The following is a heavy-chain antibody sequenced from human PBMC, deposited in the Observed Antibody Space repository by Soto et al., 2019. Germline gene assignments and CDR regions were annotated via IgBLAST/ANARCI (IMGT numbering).Heavy chain of an antibody. J-gene: IGHJ4*02. Sequence: ETLSLTCTVSGGSISSHYWSWVRQAPGKGLEWVGRAKRKSDGGTVDYATPVKGRFTISRDDSKNILYLEMNSLKTEDTAVYYCTRNADSDFWGQGTLVTVSS. CDR3: TRNADSDF. V-gene: IGHV3-15*01. CDR2: AKRKSDGGTV. CDR1: GGSISSHY.